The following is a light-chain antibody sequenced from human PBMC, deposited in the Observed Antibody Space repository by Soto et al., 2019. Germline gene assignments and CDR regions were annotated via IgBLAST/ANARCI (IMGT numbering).Light chain of an antibody. CDR2: EVE. CDR3: LSYGGSNNYV. CDR1: ISDVGGYHY. Sequence: QAFLAAPPSSSDSPGQSVPISCTGTISDVGGYHYGSWYQHHPGRAPKLLLYEVEKRPPGVPGRFSGSKSGNTASLTVSGLQADDEADYYGLSYGGSNNYVFGTGTKVTVL. V-gene: IGLV2-8*01. J-gene: IGLJ1*01.